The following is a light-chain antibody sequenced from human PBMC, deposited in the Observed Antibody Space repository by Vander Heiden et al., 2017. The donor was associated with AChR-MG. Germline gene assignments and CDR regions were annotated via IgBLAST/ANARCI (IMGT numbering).Light chain of an antibody. Sequence: SSELTHDPAVSVALGPTVRITFQGDSLNSYYANWYQQKPGQAPVLVIYGKNNRPSGIPDRFSGSSSGNTASLTITGAQAEDEADYYCNSRDSSGNHWVFGGGTKLTVL. J-gene: IGLJ3*02. CDR1: SLNSYY. V-gene: IGLV3-19*01. CDR3: NSRDSSGNHWV. CDR2: GKN.